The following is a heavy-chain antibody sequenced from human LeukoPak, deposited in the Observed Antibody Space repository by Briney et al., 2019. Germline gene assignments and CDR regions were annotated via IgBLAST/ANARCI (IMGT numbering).Heavy chain of an antibody. CDR3: ARRRYSGSSQHFDY. CDR2: IKQDGSEK. V-gene: IGHV3-7*01. J-gene: IGHJ4*02. Sequence: GGSLRLSCAAPGFTFSSDWMSWVRQAPGKRLEWVANIKQDGSEKYYVDSVKGRFTISRDNAKNSLYLQMNSLRAEDTAVYYCARRRYSGSSQHFDYWGQGTLVTVSS. CDR1: GFTFSSDW. D-gene: IGHD1-26*01.